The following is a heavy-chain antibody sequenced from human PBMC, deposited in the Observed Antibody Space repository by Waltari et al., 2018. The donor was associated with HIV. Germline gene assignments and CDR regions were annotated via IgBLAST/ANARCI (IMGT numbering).Heavy chain of an antibody. J-gene: IGHJ4*02. CDR3: ARDYFGAGTSWFFDY. CDR2: ISGNGMAV. D-gene: IGHD3-10*01. Sequence: QVQLVESGGGLVKPGGSLSLSCEVSGFAISGYYMSWIRPAPGQGLEWIAYISGNGMAVYYADSVKGRFTVSRDNADNKLHLQLTNLRAEDTALYYCARDYFGAGTSWFFDYWGQGALVIVSP. CDR1: GFAISGYY. V-gene: IGHV3-11*01.